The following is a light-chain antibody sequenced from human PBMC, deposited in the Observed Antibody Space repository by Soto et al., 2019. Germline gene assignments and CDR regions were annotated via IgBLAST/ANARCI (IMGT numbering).Light chain of an antibody. CDR2: DAS. J-gene: IGKJ1*01. CDR3: HQYNSYSQT. Sequence: DIQMTQSPSTLSASVGDRVTITCRASQSISSWLAWYQQKPGKAPKLLIYDASSLESGVPSWFIGSGSGTAFSLTFSSLQPDDFATYYCHQYNSYSQTFGQGTKVEIK. CDR1: QSISSW. V-gene: IGKV1-5*01.